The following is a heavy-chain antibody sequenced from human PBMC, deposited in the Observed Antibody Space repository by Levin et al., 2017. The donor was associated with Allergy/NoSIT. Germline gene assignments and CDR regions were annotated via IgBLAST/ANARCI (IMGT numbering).Heavy chain of an antibody. Sequence: GGSLRLSCTASGFTLSSYSMNWVRQAPGKGLEWVSFISSDSSIIYNADSVKGRFTISRDNAKNSLYLQMNSLRDEDTAVYYCARDGGWYFDHWGQGTLVTVSS. V-gene: IGHV3-48*02. CDR3: ARDGGWYFDH. J-gene: IGHJ4*02. CDR1: GFTLSSYS. CDR2: ISSDSSII. D-gene: IGHD6-19*01.